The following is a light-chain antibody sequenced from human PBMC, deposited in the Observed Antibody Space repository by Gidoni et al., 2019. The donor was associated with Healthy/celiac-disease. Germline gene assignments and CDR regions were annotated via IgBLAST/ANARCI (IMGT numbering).Light chain of an antibody. V-gene: IGKV1-9*01. CDR1: QGISSY. Sequence: DIQLTQSPSFLSASVGDIVTITCRASQGISSYLAWYQQKPGKAPKLLIYAASTLQSGVQSRFSGSGSGTEFTLTISSLQPEDFATYYCQQLNSYPRTFGQGTRLEIK. J-gene: IGKJ5*01. CDR2: AAS. CDR3: QQLNSYPRT.